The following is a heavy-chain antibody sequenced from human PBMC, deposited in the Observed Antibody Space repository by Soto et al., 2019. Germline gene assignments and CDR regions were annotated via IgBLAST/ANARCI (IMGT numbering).Heavy chain of an antibody. CDR1: GGSISSGGYY. D-gene: IGHD5-12*01. V-gene: IGHV4-31*03. J-gene: IGHJ4*02. Sequence: QVQLQESGPGLVKPSQTLSLTCTVSGGSISSGGYYLSWIRQHPGKGLEWIGYIYYSGSTYYNPSLKSRVTISVDTSKNQFSLKLSSVTAADTAVYYCARTKSGYDSSCFDSWGQGTLVTVSS. CDR2: IYYSGST. CDR3: ARTKSGYDSSCFDS.